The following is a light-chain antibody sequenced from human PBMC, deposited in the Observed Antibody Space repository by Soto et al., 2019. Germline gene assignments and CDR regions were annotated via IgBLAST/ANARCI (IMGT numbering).Light chain of an antibody. V-gene: IGLV2-14*01. Sequence: QSALPQTGSGSGYPGQSITIHSAGTTSDLAIYTYVSWYQHQPGKALKRMICQFTNRPKWVSNRFFGSRAGNTASLTISGLQAEDEAEYFCHSSTDSSNYVFGTGTKVTVL. CDR1: TSDLAIYTY. CDR2: QFT. CDR3: HSSTDSSNYV. J-gene: IGLJ1*01.